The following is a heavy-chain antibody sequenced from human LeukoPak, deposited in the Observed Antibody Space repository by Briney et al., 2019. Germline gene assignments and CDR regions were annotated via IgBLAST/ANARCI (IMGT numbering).Heavy chain of an antibody. Sequence: PSETLSLTCTVSGGSINSGGYYWSWIRQHPGKGLEWIGYIYYSGSTYYNPSLKSRVTISVDTSKNQFSLKLSSVTAADTAVYYCAREPRATIFGVVIISWFDPWGQGTLVTVSS. CDR1: GGSINSGGYY. J-gene: IGHJ5*02. D-gene: IGHD3-3*01. CDR2: IYYSGST. CDR3: AREPRATIFGVVIISWFDP. V-gene: IGHV4-31*03.